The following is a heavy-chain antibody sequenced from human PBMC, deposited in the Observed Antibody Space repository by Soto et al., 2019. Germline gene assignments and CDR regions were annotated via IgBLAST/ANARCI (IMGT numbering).Heavy chain of an antibody. Sequence: GGSLGLSCAASGFAFSIYAMSWVRPAQGNGLEWVSAISGSGGSTYNADSVKVRFTISRDNSKNTLYLQMNSLRAEDMAVYYCASPFHRRGYSGYDLDYWGQGTLVTVSS. J-gene: IGHJ4*02. CDR3: ASPFHRRGYSGYDLDY. V-gene: IGHV3-23*01. CDR1: GFAFSIYA. D-gene: IGHD5-12*01. CDR2: ISGSGGST.